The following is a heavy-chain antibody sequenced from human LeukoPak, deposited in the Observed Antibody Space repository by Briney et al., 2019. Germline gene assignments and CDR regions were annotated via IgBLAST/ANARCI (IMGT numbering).Heavy chain of an antibody. CDR1: GFTFSNSA. CDR3: AKAASHYDSGRAPFDY. CDR2: ISVGGGGT. V-gene: IGHV3-23*01. Sequence: PGGSLRLSCAASGFTFSNSAMSWVRQAPGKGLEGVSVISVGGGGTYYADSVKGRFTISRDNSRNTLYLQMDSLRAEDTAVYYCAKAASHYDSGRAPFDYWGQGTLVTVSS. D-gene: IGHD3-10*01. J-gene: IGHJ4*02.